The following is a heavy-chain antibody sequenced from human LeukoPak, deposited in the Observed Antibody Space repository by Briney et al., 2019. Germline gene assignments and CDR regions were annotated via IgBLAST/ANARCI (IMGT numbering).Heavy chain of an antibody. CDR3: AKDRQYSSSPNWFDP. D-gene: IGHD6-13*01. J-gene: IGHJ5*02. Sequence: PGGSLRLSCAASGFTFSSYAMSWVRQAPGMGLEWVSGISGSGGSTYYADSVKGRFTISRDNSKNTLYLQMNSLRAEDTAVYYCAKDRQYSSSPNWFDPWGQGTLVTVSS. CDR1: GFTFSSYA. V-gene: IGHV3-23*01. CDR2: ISGSGGST.